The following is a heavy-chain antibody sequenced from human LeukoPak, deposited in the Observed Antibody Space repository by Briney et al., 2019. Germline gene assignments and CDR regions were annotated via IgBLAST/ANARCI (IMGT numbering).Heavy chain of an antibody. D-gene: IGHD3-10*01. CDR1: GFTFSTHA. CDR3: ARDRYYGSGSNYNGAKFDY. Sequence: GGSLRLSCAASGFTFSTHAMSWVRQAPGKGLEWVSAISSSGGSTYYADSVKGRFTISRDNSKNTLFLQMNSLRAEDTAVYYCARDRYYGSGSNYNGAKFDYWGQGTLVTVSS. V-gene: IGHV3-23*01. J-gene: IGHJ4*02. CDR2: ISSSGGST.